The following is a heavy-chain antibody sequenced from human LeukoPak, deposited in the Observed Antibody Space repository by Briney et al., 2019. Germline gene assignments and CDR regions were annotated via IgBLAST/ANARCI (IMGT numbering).Heavy chain of an antibody. J-gene: IGHJ3*02. CDR1: GYSFTSYW. V-gene: IGHV5-51*01. CDR3: ARHLKVAAPYGFDI. Sequence: GESLKISCKGSGYSFTSYWIVWVRQMPGKGLEWMGIIYPDDSDTRYSPSFQGQVTISADKSISTAYLQWSSLKASDTAMYYCARHLKVAAPYGFDIWGQGTMVSVSS. D-gene: IGHD2-15*01. CDR2: IYPDDSDT.